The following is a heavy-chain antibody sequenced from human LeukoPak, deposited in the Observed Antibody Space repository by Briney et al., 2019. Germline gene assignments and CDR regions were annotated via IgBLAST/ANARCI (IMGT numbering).Heavy chain of an antibody. CDR1: GYTFTSYY. V-gene: IGHV1-46*01. D-gene: IGHD6-13*01. Sequence: ASVKVSCKASGYTFTSYYIHWVRQAPGQGLEWMGIINPSGGSTTYAQKFQGRVAMPRDTSTSRVYMEVSSLRSEDTAVYYCARTYSSSDEFDYWGQGTLVTVSS. J-gene: IGHJ4*02. CDR2: INPSGGST. CDR3: ARTYSSSDEFDY.